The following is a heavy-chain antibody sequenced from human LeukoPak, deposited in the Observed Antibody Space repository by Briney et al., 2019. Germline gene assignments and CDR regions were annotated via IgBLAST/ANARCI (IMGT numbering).Heavy chain of an antibody. CDR2: IYYSGST. J-gene: IGHJ3*02. CDR1: GGSISSSSYY. V-gene: IGHV4-39*01. D-gene: IGHD6-13*01. CDR3: ARLEVIYSSSWYCAAFDI. Sequence: PSETLSLTCTVSGGSISSSSYYWGWIRQPPGKGLEWIGSIYYSGSTYYNPSLKSRVTISVDTSKNQFSLKLSSVTAADTAVYYCARLEVIYSSSWYCAAFDIWGQGTMVTVSS.